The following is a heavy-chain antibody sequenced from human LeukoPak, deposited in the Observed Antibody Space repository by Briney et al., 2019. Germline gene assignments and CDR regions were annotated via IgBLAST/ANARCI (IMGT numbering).Heavy chain of an antibody. J-gene: IGHJ6*02. D-gene: IGHD1-1*01. CDR1: GFTLTSSA. CDR2: IVVGSGNT. V-gene: IGHV1-58*02. Sequence: GTSVKVSCKASGFTLTSSAMQWVRQARGQRLEWIGWIVVGSGNTNYAQKFQERVTITRDMSTSTAYMELSSLRSEDTAVYYCATPSTRQYYYGMDVWGQGTTVTVSS. CDR3: ATPSTRQYYYGMDV.